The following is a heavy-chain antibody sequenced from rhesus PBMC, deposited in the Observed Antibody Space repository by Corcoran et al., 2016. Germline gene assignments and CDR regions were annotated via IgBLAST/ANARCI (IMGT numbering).Heavy chain of an antibody. V-gene: IGHV1-111*02. CDR2: FEPDDGEA. Sequence: EVQLVQSGAEVKKPGASVKISCKASGYTFTDYYVHWVRQAPGKGLEWMGRFEPDDGEAIPAHKFQDRVTITADTSTDTAYMELSSLRSEDTAVYYCARGYCIGSDCYAYFDYWGQGVLVTVSS. CDR3: ARGYCIGSDCYAYFDY. D-gene: IGHD2-21*01. J-gene: IGHJ4*01. CDR1: GYTFTDYY.